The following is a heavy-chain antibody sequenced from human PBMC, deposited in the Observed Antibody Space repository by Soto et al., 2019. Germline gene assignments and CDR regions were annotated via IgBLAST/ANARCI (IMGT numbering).Heavy chain of an antibody. J-gene: IGHJ5*02. CDR2: ISGSSTTK. CDR1: GFGFSDYY. V-gene: IGHV3-11*01. Sequence: GGSLRLSCAASGFGFSDYYMTWIRQAPGKGLECVSYISGSSTTKYYADSVKGRFTISRDNTKNSLFLHMNSLTTEDTGVYYXXXDIGIXXXXXDPXGXGTLVTVSS. D-gene: IGHD1-20*01. CDR3: XXDIGIXXXXXDP.